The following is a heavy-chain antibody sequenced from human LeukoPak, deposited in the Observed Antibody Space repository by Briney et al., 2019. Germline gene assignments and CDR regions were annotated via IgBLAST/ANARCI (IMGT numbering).Heavy chain of an antibody. Sequence: GGSLRLSCAASGFTFSSYSMNWVRQAPGKGLEWVSYISSSSSTIYYADSVKGRFTISRDNSKNTLYLQMNSLRAEDTAVYYCAKEVPGYKYFDYWGQGTLVTVSS. CDR3: AKEVPGYKYFDY. CDR1: GFTFSSYS. J-gene: IGHJ4*02. V-gene: IGHV3-48*01. CDR2: ISSSSSTI. D-gene: IGHD5-18*01.